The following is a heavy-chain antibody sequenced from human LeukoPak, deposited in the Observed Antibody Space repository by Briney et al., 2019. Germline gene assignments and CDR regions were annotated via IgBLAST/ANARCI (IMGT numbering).Heavy chain of an antibody. D-gene: IGHD3-10*01. CDR2: ISWNSGSI. Sequence: GRSLRLSCAASGFTFDDYAVHWVRQAPGKGLEWVSGISWNSGSIGYADSVKGRFTISRDNAKNSLFLQMNSLRTEDTALYYCAKGPHYYGSGSLYNFDYWGQGTLVTVSS. V-gene: IGHV3-9*01. J-gene: IGHJ4*02. CDR3: AKGPHYYGSGSLYNFDY. CDR1: GFTFDDYA.